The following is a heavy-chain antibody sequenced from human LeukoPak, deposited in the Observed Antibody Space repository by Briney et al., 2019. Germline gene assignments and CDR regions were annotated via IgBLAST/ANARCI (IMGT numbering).Heavy chain of an antibody. D-gene: IGHD3-10*01. V-gene: IGHV3-48*04. CDR2: ISSSSSTI. CDR1: GFTFSSHS. CDR3: VVDLSGSADY. J-gene: IGHJ4*02. Sequence: GGSLRLSCAASGFTFSSHSMNWVRQAPGKGLEWVSYISSSSSTIYYADSVKGRFTISRDNAKNTLYLQMNSLRTEDSALYYCVVDLSGSADYWGQGTLVTVSS.